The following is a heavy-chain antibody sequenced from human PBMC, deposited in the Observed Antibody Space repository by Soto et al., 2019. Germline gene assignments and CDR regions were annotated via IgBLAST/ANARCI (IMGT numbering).Heavy chain of an antibody. CDR1: GGAVDSNSYY. V-gene: IGHV4-61*01. D-gene: IGHD3-22*01. CDR2: MYNSGTT. CDR3: ARLGGYFQALDS. J-gene: IGHJ4*02. Sequence: SETLSLTCTVSGGAVDSNSYYWTWIRQPPGKGLEWIAYMYNSGTTKYNPSLKSRVTISVDTSKNQFSLRLTSVTAADTAVYYCARLGGYFQALDSWGQGTLVTVSS.